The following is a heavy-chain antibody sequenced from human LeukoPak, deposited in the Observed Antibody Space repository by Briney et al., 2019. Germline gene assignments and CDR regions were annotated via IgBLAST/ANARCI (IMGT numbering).Heavy chain of an antibody. CDR1: GGSISSNY. J-gene: IGHJ4*02. D-gene: IGHD3-22*01. CDR3: ARMMIARFDY. V-gene: IGHV4-59*01. CDR2: ISYSGST. Sequence: SETLSLTCTVSGGSISSNYWSWIRQPPGKGLEWIGYISYSGSTNYNPSLKRRVTTSVDTSKNQFSLKLRSVTAADTAVYYCARMMIARFDYWGQGTLVTVSS.